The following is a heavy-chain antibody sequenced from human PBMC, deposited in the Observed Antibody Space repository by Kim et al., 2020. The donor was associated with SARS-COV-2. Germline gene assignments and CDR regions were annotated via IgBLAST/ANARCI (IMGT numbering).Heavy chain of an antibody. V-gene: IGHV4-39*01. CDR3: ARFYGDNSYNWFDP. D-gene: IGHD4-17*01. Sequence: YEPALKSRVTISVDTTKNRFSLKLSSGTAADTAVYYCARFYGDNSYNWFDPWGQGTLVTVSS. J-gene: IGHJ5*02.